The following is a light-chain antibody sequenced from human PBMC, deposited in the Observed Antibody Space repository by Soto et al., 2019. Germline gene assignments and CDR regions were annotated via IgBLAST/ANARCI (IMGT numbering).Light chain of an antibody. J-gene: IGLJ2*01. CDR3: SSYRSSNTLL. Sequence: QSALTQPASVSGSPGQSITISCTGTSSDVGDYDYVSWYQQYAGKAPKMMIYEVSNRPSGVSNRFSGSKSGNTASLTISGHQAEDEADYYCSSYRSSNTLLFGGGTKVTVL. CDR2: EVS. CDR1: SSDVGDYDY. V-gene: IGLV2-14*01.